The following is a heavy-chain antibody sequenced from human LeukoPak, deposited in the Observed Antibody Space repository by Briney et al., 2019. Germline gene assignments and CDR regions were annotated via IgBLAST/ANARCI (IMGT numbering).Heavy chain of an antibody. V-gene: IGHV3-23*01. CDR1: GFIFSNYA. D-gene: IGHD6-19*01. Sequence: GGSLILSCAASGFIFSNYAMSWVRQVPGRGLEWVSTISSRGDSTYVADSVKGRFTISRDNSKNSLYLEMNTVRAEDTAVYYCVKGPRPDITVAHTVENWGQGTLVTVSS. CDR2: ISSRGDST. J-gene: IGHJ4*02. CDR3: VKGPRPDITVAHTVEN.